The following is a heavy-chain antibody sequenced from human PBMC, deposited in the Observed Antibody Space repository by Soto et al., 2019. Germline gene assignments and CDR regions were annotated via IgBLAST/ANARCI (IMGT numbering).Heavy chain of an antibody. V-gene: IGHV1-24*01. CDR3: ATGEQVLRYFDWQYNYYGMDV. Sequence: ASVNVSCKVSGYTLTELSMHWVRQAPGKGLEWMGGFDPEDGETIYAQKFQGRVTMTEDTSTDTAYMELSSLRSEDTAVYYCATGEQVLRYFDWQYNYYGMDVWGQGTTVTVSS. CDR2: FDPEDGET. CDR1: GYTLTELS. D-gene: IGHD3-9*01. J-gene: IGHJ6*02.